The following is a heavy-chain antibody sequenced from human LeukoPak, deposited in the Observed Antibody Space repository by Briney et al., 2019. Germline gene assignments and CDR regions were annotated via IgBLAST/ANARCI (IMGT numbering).Heavy chain of an antibody. V-gene: IGHV1-2*02. CDR1: GYTFTGYY. CDR2: INPNSGGT. D-gene: IGHD4-23*01. CDR3: ARDNYGGNPQFDY. Sequence: ASAKVSCKASGYTFTGYYMHWVRQAPGQGLEWMGWINPNSGGTNYAQKFQGRVTMTRDTSISTAYMELSRLRSDDTAVYYCARDNYGGNPQFDYWGQGTLVTVSS. J-gene: IGHJ4*02.